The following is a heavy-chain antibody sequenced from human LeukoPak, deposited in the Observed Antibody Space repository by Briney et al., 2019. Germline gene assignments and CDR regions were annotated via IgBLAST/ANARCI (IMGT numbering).Heavy chain of an antibody. V-gene: IGHV1-2*02. CDR1: GYTFTGYY. J-gene: IGHJ4*02. CDR3: ARVQGSGWPIDY. Sequence: ASVKVSXKASGYTFTGYYMHWVRQAPGQGLEWMGWINPNSGGTNYAQKFQGRVTMTRDTSISTAYMELSRLRSDDTAVYYCARVQGSGWPIDYWGQGTLVTVSS. CDR2: INPNSGGT. D-gene: IGHD6-19*01.